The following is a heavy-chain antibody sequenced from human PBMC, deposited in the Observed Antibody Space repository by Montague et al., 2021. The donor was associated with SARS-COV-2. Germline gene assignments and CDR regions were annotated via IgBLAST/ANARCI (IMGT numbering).Heavy chain of an antibody. CDR3: ARSHDYRGNDYFDS. CDR1: GDSFSGYY. V-gene: IGHV4-34*01. D-gene: IGHD4-23*01. J-gene: IGHJ4*02. Sequence: SETLSLTCAVYGDSFSGYYWNWIRQPPGKGLEWIGEINLSGSANXNPSLNSRVTMSADTSKNQFSLRLTSVTAADTAIYYCARSHDYRGNDYFDSWGQGALVIVSS. CDR2: INLSGSA.